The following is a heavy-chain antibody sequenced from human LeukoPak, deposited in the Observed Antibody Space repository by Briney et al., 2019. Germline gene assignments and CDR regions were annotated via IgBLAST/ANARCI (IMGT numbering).Heavy chain of an antibody. CDR1: GGTFSSYA. J-gene: IGHJ5*02. Sequence: SVKVSCKASGGTFSSYAISWVRQAPGQGLEWMGGIIPIFGTANYAQKFQGRVTITADESTSTAYMELSSLRSEDTAVYYCARDLYDFWSGPQTHWFDPWGQGTLVTVSS. D-gene: IGHD3-3*01. V-gene: IGHV1-69*13. CDR3: ARDLYDFWSGPQTHWFDP. CDR2: IIPIFGTA.